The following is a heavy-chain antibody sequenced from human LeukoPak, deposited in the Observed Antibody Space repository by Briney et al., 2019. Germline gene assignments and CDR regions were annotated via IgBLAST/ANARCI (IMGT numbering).Heavy chain of an antibody. D-gene: IGHD3-3*01. Sequence: GVSLRLSCAASGFIFSSYWMHWVRHAPGKGLACVSSISSSSSYIYYADSVKGRFTISRDNAKNSLYLQMSSLRAEDTAVYYCARDDGFGVVTDWGQGTLVTVSS. CDR1: GFIFSSYW. J-gene: IGHJ4*02. V-gene: IGHV3-21*01. CDR3: ARDDGFGVVTD. CDR2: ISSSSSYI.